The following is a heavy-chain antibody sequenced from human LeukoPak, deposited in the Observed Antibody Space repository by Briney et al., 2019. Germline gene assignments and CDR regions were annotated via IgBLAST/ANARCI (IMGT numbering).Heavy chain of an antibody. J-gene: IGHJ5*02. Sequence: ASVKVSCKASGYTFTGYYMHWVRRAPGQGLEWMGWINPNSGGTNYAQKFQGRVTMTRDTSISTAYMELSRLRSDDTAVYYCAVWGYCSSTSCFGGFDPWGQGTLVTVSS. V-gene: IGHV1-2*02. D-gene: IGHD2-2*01. CDR1: GYTFTGYY. CDR3: AVWGYCSSTSCFGGFDP. CDR2: INPNSGGT.